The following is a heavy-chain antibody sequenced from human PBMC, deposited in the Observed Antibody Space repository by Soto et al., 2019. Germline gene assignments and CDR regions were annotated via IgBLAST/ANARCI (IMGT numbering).Heavy chain of an antibody. CDR2: ISSSSSNK. D-gene: IGHD6-19*01. Sequence: EVQLVESGGGLVKPGGSLRLYCAASGFTFSSYSMNWVRQAPGKGLEWVSCISSSSSNKYYADSVKGRFTISRDNAKNSLYLQMNSLRAEDTAVYYCARDRGSSGWYAGGWFDPWGQGTLVTVSS. J-gene: IGHJ5*02. V-gene: IGHV3-21*01. CDR3: ARDRGSSGWYAGGWFDP. CDR1: GFTFSSYS.